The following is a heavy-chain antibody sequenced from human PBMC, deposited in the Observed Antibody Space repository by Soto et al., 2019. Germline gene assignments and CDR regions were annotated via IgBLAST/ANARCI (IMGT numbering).Heavy chain of an antibody. Sequence: SETLSLTCTVPGGSISSYYWSWIRQPPGKGLEWIGYIYYSGSTNYNPSLKSRVTISVDTSKNQFSLKLSSVTAADTAVYYCARPGKSGYMDVWGKGTTVTVSS. CDR3: ARPGKSGYMDV. CDR2: IYYSGST. V-gene: IGHV4-59*08. CDR1: GGSISSYY. J-gene: IGHJ6*03. D-gene: IGHD6-25*01.